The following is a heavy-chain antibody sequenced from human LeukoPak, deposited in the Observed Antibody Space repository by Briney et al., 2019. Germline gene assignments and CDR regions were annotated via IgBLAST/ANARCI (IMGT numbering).Heavy chain of an antibody. V-gene: IGHV3-48*04. D-gene: IGHD3-16*01. CDR2: ISSTSSAI. Sequence: GSLRLPCTASGFKFSSFSMNWSRQAPGKGLEWLSYISSTSSAIYYSDSVKGRFPISRDNAKNSLYLQMDSLRAEDTAIYYCARVIGSYGDSAYWGQGTLVTVSS. CDR1: GFKFSSFS. J-gene: IGHJ4*02. CDR3: ARVIGSYGDSAY.